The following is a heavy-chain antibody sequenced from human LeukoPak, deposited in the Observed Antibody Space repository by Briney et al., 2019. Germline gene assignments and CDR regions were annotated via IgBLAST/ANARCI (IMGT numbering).Heavy chain of an antibody. CDR2: IYHSGST. CDR3: ARNYSNFVVVSAVSNNWFDP. CDR1: GYSITSGDY. V-gene: IGHV4-38-2*01. D-gene: IGHD2-2*01. J-gene: IGHJ5*02. Sequence: SETLSLTCAVSGYSITSGDYWAWIRQPPGKELVGIVSIYHSGSTHHNPSLKSRVTISVDTSKNQFALKLSPVTAADTAVYYCARNYSNFVVVSAVSNNWFDPWGQGTLVTVSS.